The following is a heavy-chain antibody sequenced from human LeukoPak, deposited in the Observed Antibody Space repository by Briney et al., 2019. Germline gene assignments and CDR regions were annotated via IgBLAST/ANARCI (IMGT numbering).Heavy chain of an antibody. CDR3: ARGGLDTAMTLDY. D-gene: IGHD5-18*01. Sequence: GGSLRLSCAASGFTFSSYGMHWVRQAPGKGLEWVAVIWYDGSNKYYADSVKGRFTISRDNSKNTLYLQMNSLRAEDTAVYYCARGGLDTAMTLDYWGQGTLATASS. J-gene: IGHJ4*02. CDR1: GFTFSSYG. CDR2: IWYDGSNK. V-gene: IGHV3-33*01.